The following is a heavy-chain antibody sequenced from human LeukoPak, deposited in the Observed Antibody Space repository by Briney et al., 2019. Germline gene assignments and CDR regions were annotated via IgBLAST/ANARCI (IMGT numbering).Heavy chain of an antibody. J-gene: IGHJ6*03. Sequence: PGRSLRLSCTASGFIFSTHAMHWVRQAPGKGLEWVAVISYDGSNKYSADSLKGRFTISRDNSKNTLYLQMNSLRADDTAVYYCARFAAGGSYYYYMDVWGKGTTVTVSS. CDR1: GFIFSTHA. D-gene: IGHD6-25*01. CDR3: ARFAAGGSYYYYMDV. CDR2: ISYDGSNK. V-gene: IGHV3-30-3*01.